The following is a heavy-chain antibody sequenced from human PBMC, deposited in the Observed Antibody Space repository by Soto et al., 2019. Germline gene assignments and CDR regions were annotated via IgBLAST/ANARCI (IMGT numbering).Heavy chain of an antibody. CDR2: ISAYNGNT. CDR3: ARGGGIVGPELNDY. D-gene: IGHD1-26*01. Sequence: ASVKVSCKASGYTFTSYGISWLRQSPGQGLEWMGWISAYNGNTNYAQKLQGRVTMTTDTSTSTAYMELRSLRSDDTAVYYCARGGGIVGPELNDYWGQGTLVTVSS. J-gene: IGHJ4*02. V-gene: IGHV1-18*04. CDR1: GYTFTSYG.